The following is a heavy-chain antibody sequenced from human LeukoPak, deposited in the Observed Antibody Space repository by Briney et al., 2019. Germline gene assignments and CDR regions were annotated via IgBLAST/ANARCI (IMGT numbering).Heavy chain of an antibody. CDR3: ARHRDSSALEAFDI. V-gene: IGHV4-59*08. D-gene: IGHD3-22*01. J-gene: IGHJ3*02. Sequence: SETLSLTCTVSGGSISSFYWSWIRQPPGKGLEWIGCVSYSGTTNYNPSLRSGATLSVDTSKSHFSLKLSSVTAADTAVYYCARHRDSSALEAFDIWGQGTLVTVSS. CDR2: VSYSGTT. CDR1: GGSISSFY.